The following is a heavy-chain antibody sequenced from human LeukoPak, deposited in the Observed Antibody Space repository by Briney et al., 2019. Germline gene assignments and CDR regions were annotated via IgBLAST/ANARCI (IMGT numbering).Heavy chain of an antibody. CDR1: GFTFTTYS. CDR2: ITSSSASM. J-gene: IGHJ4*02. Sequence: GGSLRLSCAASGFTFTTYSMNWVRQAPGKGLEWVSSITSSSASMYYADSVKGRFTISRDNAKNSLYLQMNSLRAEDMALYYCAKEGSSWSTFDYWGQGTLVTVSS. CDR3: AKEGSSWSTFDY. V-gene: IGHV3-21*04. D-gene: IGHD6-13*01.